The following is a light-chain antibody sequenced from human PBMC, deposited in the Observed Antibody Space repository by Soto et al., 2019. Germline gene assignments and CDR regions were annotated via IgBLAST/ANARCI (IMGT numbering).Light chain of an antibody. V-gene: IGLV2-8*01. J-gene: IGLJ2*01. Sequence: QSALTQPPSASGSPGQSVTISCTGTSSDVGSCDCVSWYQQHPGTAPKLMIYEVTKRPSGVPDRFSGSKSGSTASLTVSGLEAEEEADYYCSSYADLNNLVFGGGTQLTVL. CDR1: SSDVGSCDC. CDR3: SSYADLNNLV. CDR2: EVT.